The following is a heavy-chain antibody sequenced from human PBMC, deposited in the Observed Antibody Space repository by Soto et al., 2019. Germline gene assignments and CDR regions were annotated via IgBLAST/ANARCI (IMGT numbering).Heavy chain of an antibody. D-gene: IGHD6-19*01. CDR1: GFTFSSYG. V-gene: IGHV3-33*01. CDR2: IWYDGSNK. Sequence: ESGGGVVQPGRSLRLSCAASGFTFSSYGMHWVRQAPGKGLEWVAVIWYDGSNKYYADSVKGRFTISRDNSKNTLYLQMNSLRAEDTAVYYCAREGGADREWLVPYYYYGMDVWGQGTTVTVSS. J-gene: IGHJ6*02. CDR3: AREGGADREWLVPYYYYGMDV.